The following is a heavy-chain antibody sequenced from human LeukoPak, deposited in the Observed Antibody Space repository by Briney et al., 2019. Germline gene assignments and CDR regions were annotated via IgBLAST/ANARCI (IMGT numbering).Heavy chain of an antibody. V-gene: IGHV4-39*07. J-gene: IGHJ4*02. CDR2: IYSSGST. CDR3: ARGRRGFDY. CDR1: GGSISSSFCY. D-gene: IGHD3-10*01. Sequence: SETLSLTCTVSGGSISSSFCYWGWIRQPPGKGLEWIGSIYSSGSTYYNPSLKSRVTISVDTSKNQFSLKLSSVTAADTAVYYCARGRRGFDYWGQGTLVTVSS.